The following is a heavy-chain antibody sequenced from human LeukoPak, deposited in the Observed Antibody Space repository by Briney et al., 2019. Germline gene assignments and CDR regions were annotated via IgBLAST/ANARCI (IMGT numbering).Heavy chain of an antibody. CDR2: IYYSGST. V-gene: IGHV4-59*01. J-gene: IGHJ4*02. D-gene: IGHD6-19*01. CDR1: GGSISSYY. CDR3: ARGRRIAVAGTSGY. Sequence: PSGTLSLTCSVSGGSISSYYWSWIRQPPGKGLEWIGYIYYSGSTNYNPSLKSRVTISVDTSKNQFSLKLSSVTAADTAVYYCARGRRIAVAGTSGYWGQGTLVTVSS.